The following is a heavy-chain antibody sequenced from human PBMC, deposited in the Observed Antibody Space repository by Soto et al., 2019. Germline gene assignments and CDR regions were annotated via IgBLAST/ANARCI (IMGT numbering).Heavy chain of an antibody. J-gene: IGHJ4*02. CDR3: ARDLAAAAY. CDR2: INPLPTSGST. D-gene: IGHD6-13*01. Sequence: QVQLVQSGAEVKKPGASVKVSCKASGYIFTNYYIHWVRQAPGQGLEWMAIINPLPTSGSTNYAQKFQGRVNVTRDTSTSTVYLELSRLRYDDTAVYYCARDLAAAAYWGQGTLVTVSS. V-gene: IGHV1-46*01. CDR1: GYIFTNYY.